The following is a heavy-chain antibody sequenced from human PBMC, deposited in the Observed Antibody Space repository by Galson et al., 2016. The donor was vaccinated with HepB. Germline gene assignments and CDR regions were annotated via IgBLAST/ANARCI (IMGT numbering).Heavy chain of an antibody. Sequence: SLRLSCAASGFTFSAYWMNWVRQAPGKGLEWVSAIGGSGGDTYYPDSVKGRFTISRDNSKNTLYLHINSLRAEDTAVYYCARRYDTPGYYYIDFWGQGTLVTVSS. CDR1: GFTFSAYW. J-gene: IGHJ4*02. V-gene: IGHV3-23*01. CDR2: IGGSGGDT. CDR3: ARRYDTPGYYYIDF. D-gene: IGHD3-9*01.